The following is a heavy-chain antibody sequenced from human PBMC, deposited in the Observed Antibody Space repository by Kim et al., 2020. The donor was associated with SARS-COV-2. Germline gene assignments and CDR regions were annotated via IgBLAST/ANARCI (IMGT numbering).Heavy chain of an antibody. V-gene: IGHV4-39*01. CDR3: AMHAATHDSSNNYEFDP. CDR1: GGLITGSSYF. Sequence: SETLSLTCTVSGGLITGSSYFWGWIRQPPGKGLEWIGSVFYRRSAYYNPSLKSRDTISVDTSKNQYSLDLNSATAADPAVYYSAMHAATHDSSNNYEFDPWGQGTGVTVSS. J-gene: IGHJ5*02. D-gene: IGHD3-22*01. CDR2: VFYRRSA.